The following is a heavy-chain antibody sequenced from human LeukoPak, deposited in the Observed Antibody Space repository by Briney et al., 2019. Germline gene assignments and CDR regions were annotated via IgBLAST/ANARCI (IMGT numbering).Heavy chain of an antibody. D-gene: IGHD3-22*01. CDR3: ARAPSPHYYDSSGPYYFDY. Sequence: GGSLRLSCAASGFTFSSYSMNWVRQAPGKGLEWVSYISSSSSTIYYADSVKGRFTISRDNAKNSLYLQMNSLRAEDTAVYYCARAPSPHYYDSSGPYYFDYWGQGTLVTVSS. J-gene: IGHJ4*02. CDR2: ISSSSSTI. V-gene: IGHV3-48*01. CDR1: GFTFSSYS.